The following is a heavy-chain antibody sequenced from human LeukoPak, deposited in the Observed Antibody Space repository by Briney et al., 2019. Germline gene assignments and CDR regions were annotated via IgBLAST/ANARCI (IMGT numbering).Heavy chain of an antibody. CDR2: ISYDGSNK. CDR3: AKPDDSNGLEGPDY. J-gene: IGHJ4*02. V-gene: IGHV3-30*04. Sequence: GGSLRLSCAASGFTFSSYAMHWVRQAPGKGLEWVAVISYDGSNKYYADSVKGRFTISRDNSKNTLYLQMNSLRAEDTAVYYCAKPDDSNGLEGPDYWGQGTLVIVSS. D-gene: IGHD3-22*01. CDR1: GFTFSSYA.